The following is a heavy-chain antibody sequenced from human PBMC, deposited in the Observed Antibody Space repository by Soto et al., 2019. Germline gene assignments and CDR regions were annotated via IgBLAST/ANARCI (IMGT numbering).Heavy chain of an antibody. V-gene: IGHV3-48*02. CDR2: ISSSSSTI. Sequence: EVQVVESGGGLVQPGGSLRLSCAASGFTFSSNSMNWVRQAPGKGREWISYISSSSSTIYADSVKGRFTISRDNAKISLYLQINSLRDEDTAVYYCARVIWSGHLTSDLWGQGTLVTVSS. J-gene: IGHJ5*02. CDR1: GFTFSSNS. CDR3: ARVIWSGHLTSDL. D-gene: IGHD3-3*01.